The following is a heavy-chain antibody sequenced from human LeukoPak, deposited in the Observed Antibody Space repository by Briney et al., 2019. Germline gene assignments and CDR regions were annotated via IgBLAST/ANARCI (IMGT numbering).Heavy chain of an antibody. Sequence: ASVKVSCKGSGYTFISYGINWVRQAPGQGLEWMGWINPNSGGTNYAQKFQGRVTMTRDTSISTAYMELSRLRSDDTAVYYCAREGAGGGSGSYSRGKSYYFDYWGQGTLVTVSS. D-gene: IGHD3-10*01. V-gene: IGHV1-2*02. CDR3: AREGAGGGSGSYSRGKSYYFDY. J-gene: IGHJ4*02. CDR2: INPNSGGT. CDR1: GYTFISYG.